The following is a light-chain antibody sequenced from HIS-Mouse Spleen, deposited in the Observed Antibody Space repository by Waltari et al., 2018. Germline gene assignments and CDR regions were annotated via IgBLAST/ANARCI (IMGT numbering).Light chain of an antibody. Sequence: DIQMTHSPSTLSASVGDRVTITCRASQSISSWLAWYQQKPGKAPKILIYKASSLESGVPSRFSGSGSGTEFTLTISSLQPDDFATYYCQQYNSYSYTFGQGTKLEIK. CDR1: QSISSW. J-gene: IGKJ2*01. V-gene: IGKV1-5*03. CDR2: KAS. CDR3: QQYNSYSYT.